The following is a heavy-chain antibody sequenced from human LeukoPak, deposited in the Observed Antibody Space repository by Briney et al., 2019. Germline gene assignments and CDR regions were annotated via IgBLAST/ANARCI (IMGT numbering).Heavy chain of an antibody. CDR2: IYPGDSDT. CDR3: ARLYNGRYGSTSLDAFDI. J-gene: IGHJ3*02. D-gene: IGHD2-2*01. CDR1: GYSFTSYW. V-gene: IGHV5-51*01. Sequence: GESLQISCKGSGYSFTSYWIGWVRQLPGKGLEWMGIIYPGDSDTRYSPSFQGQVTISADKSISTAYLQWSSLKASDTAMYYCARLYNGRYGSTSLDAFDIWGQGTMVTVSS.